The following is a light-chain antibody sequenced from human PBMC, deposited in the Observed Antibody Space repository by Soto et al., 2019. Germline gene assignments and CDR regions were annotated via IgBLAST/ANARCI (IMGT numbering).Light chain of an antibody. CDR1: SSDVGGYNF. J-gene: IGLJ2*01. V-gene: IGLV2-11*01. CDR2: DVS. CDR3: CSYAGTYTGV. Sequence: QSVLTQPRSVSGSPGQSVTISCTGTSSDVGGYNFVSWYQQHPGKAPKLMIYDVSERPSGVPDRFSGSKSGNTASLTISGLQTDDEADYYCCSYAGTYTGVFGGGTKVTVL.